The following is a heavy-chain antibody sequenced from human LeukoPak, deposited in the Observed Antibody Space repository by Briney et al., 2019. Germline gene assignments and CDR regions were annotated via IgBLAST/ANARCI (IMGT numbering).Heavy chain of an antibody. CDR1: GYTFTGYY. CDR2: INPNSGGT. Sequence: ASVKVSCEASGYTFTGYYMHWVRQAPGQGLEWMGWINPNSGGTNYAQKFQGRVTMTRDTSISTAYMELSRLRSDDTAVYYCARDRSGGYYDSSGYYDYWGQGTLVTVSS. J-gene: IGHJ4*02. V-gene: IGHV1-2*02. D-gene: IGHD3-22*01. CDR3: ARDRSGGYYDSSGYYDY.